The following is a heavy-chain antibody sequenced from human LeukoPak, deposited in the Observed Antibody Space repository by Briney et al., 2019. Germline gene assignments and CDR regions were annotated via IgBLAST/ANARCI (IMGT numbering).Heavy chain of an antibody. D-gene: IGHD3-10*02. CDR1: VFTFSDYY. CDR3: AELGITMIGGV. J-gene: IGHJ6*04. V-gene: IGHV3-11*04. CDR2: ISTSGTAI. Sequence: GGSLRLSCAASVFTFSDYYMTWILQAPGKGLEWVSYISTSGTAIYYADSVKGRFTISRDNAENSLYLQMNSLRAEDTAVYCCAELGITMIGGVWGKGTTVTISS.